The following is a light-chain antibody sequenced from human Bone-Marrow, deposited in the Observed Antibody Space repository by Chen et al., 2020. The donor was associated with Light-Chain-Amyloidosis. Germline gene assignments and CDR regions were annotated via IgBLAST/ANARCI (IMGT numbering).Light chain of an antibody. J-gene: IGLJ2*01. CDR1: DLPTKY. CDR3: QSADSSGTYEVI. CDR2: RDT. V-gene: IGLV3-25*03. Sequence: SYELTQPPSVSVSPGQTARITCSGDDLPTKYAYWYQQKPGQAPVLVIHRDTERPSGISERFSGSSSGTTATLTSSGVQAEDEDDYHGQSADSSGTYEVIFGGGTKLTVL.